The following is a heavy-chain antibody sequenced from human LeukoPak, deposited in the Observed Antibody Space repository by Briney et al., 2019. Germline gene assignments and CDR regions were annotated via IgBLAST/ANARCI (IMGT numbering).Heavy chain of an antibody. V-gene: IGHV4-31*03. Sequence: PSQTLSLTCTVSGGSLSSGGYYWSWIRQHPETGLEWIGYIYYSGSTYYNPSLKSRVTISVDTSKNQFSLKLSSVTAADTAVYYCARVVGSAGPKIGSFDYWGQGTLVTVSS. CDR1: GGSLSSGGYY. CDR2: IYYSGST. J-gene: IGHJ4*02. CDR3: ARVVGSAGPKIGSFDY. D-gene: IGHD3-22*01.